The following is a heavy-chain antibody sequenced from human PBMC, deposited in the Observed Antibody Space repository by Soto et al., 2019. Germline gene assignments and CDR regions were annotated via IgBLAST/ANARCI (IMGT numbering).Heavy chain of an antibody. Sequence: ASVKVSCKASGYTFVNYAITWVRQAPGQGLEWMGWISPYKGNTNYAQNVRGRVTMTADTPTTTVYMELRSLTSDDTAVYYCARQESSKEFDFWGQGTLVTVSS. CDR1: GYTFVNYA. CDR2: ISPYKGNT. D-gene: IGHD3-10*01. V-gene: IGHV1-18*01. CDR3: ARQESSKEFDF. J-gene: IGHJ4*02.